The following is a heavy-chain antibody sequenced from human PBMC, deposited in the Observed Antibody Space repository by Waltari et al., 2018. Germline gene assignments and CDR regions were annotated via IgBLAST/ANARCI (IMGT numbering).Heavy chain of an antibody. CDR3: SRVKSWGAGDY. CDR1: DFSFGDYA. J-gene: IGHJ4*02. V-gene: IGHV3-49*03. D-gene: IGHD3-16*01. Sequence: EVQLMESGGTLVQPGRSLRLSCTTNDFSFGDYAMSWFRQAPGKGLEWVGFSRTQAYGAATEYAASVKYRFAISRDDSKGIAYLQMNNRKIEDTAMYYCSRVKSWGAGDYWGQGTLVTVSS. CDR2: SRTQAYGAAT.